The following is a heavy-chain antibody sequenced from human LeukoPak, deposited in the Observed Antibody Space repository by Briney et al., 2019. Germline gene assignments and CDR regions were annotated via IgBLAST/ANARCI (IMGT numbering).Heavy chain of an antibody. CDR3: AREVVVVPDYYYYGLDV. D-gene: IGHD2-2*01. J-gene: IGHJ6*02. CDR2: ISRSGSTL. V-gene: IGHV3-11*01. Sequence: GGSLRLSCVASGFTFSDYYMTWTRQAPGKGLEYVSHISRSGSTLYYGDSVTGRFTISRDNAKNSLYLQMNSLRVEDTAIYYCAREVVVVPDYYYYGLDVWGQGTTVTVSS. CDR1: GFTFSDYY.